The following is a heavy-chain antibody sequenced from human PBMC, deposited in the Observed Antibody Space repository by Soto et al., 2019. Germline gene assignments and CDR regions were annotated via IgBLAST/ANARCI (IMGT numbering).Heavy chain of an antibody. V-gene: IGHV4-39*01. CDR2: IYYSGST. Sequence: SETLSLTCTVSGGSISSSSYYWGWIRQPPGKGLEWIGSIYYSGSTYYNPSLKSRVTISVDTSRNQFSLKLSSVTAADTAVYYCATLAPVLRYFDWLLPDDAFDIWGQGTMVTVSS. D-gene: IGHD3-9*01. CDR3: ATLAPVLRYFDWLLPDDAFDI. CDR1: GGSISSSSYY. J-gene: IGHJ3*02.